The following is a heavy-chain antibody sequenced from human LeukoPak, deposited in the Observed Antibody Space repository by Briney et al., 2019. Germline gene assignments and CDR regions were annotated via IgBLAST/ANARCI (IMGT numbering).Heavy chain of an antibody. V-gene: IGHV4-59*12. J-gene: IGHJ3*02. CDR2: VFYTGST. D-gene: IGHD3-10*01. CDR3: ASPGSGRHAFDI. Sequence: SENLSLTCTVSGGSISGYYWTWIRQPPGKGLEWIGYVFYTGSTNYNPSLRSRLTISVDTSKNQFSLKLSSVTAADTAVYYCASPGSGRHAFDIWGQGTMVTVSS. CDR1: GGSISGYY.